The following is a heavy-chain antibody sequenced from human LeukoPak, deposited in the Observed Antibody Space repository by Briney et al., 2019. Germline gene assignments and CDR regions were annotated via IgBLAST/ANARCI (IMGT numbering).Heavy chain of an antibody. D-gene: IGHD2-2*01. Sequence: GRSLRLSCAASGFTFSSYAMHWVRQAPGKGLEWVAVISYDGSNKYYADSVKGRFTISRDNSKNTLYLQMNSLRAKDTAVYYCAREYCSSTSCDGDYWGQGTLVTVSS. J-gene: IGHJ4*02. V-gene: IGHV3-30-3*01. CDR3: AREYCSSTSCDGDY. CDR1: GFTFSSYA. CDR2: ISYDGSNK.